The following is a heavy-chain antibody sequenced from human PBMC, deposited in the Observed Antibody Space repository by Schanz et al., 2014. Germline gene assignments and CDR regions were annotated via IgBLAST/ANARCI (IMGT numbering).Heavy chain of an antibody. CDR3: VRLDVHDY. Sequence: DVQLVDSGGGLVQPGGSLRLSCAASGFTFSSYAMSWVRQAPGKGLEWVGRITNKPNNYNTEYAASVKGRFTISRDDSRNSLYLQMSSLKTEDTAVYYCVRLDVHDYWGQGTLVTVSA. J-gene: IGHJ4*02. D-gene: IGHD3-16*01. CDR1: GFTFSSYA. V-gene: IGHV3-72*01. CDR2: ITNKPNNYNT.